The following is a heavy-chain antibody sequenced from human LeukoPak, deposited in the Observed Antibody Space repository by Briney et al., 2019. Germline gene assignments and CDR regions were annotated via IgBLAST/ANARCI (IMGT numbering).Heavy chain of an antibody. CDR1: GFTFSSYA. V-gene: IGHV3-23*01. CDR3: AKGGFTVTTVLHFDY. J-gene: IGHJ4*02. CDR2: ISGSGGST. Sequence: GGSLRLSCAASGFTFSSYAMSWVRQAPGKGLEGVSAISGSGGSTYYADSVKGRFTISRDNSKNTLYLQMNSLRAEDTAVYYCAKGGFTVTTVLHFDYWGQGTLVTVSS. D-gene: IGHD4-11*01.